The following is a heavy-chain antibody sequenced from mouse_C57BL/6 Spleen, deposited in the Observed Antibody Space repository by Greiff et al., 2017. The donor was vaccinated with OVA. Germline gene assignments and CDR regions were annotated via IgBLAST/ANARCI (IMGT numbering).Heavy chain of an antibody. CDR2: ISYDGSN. V-gene: IGHV3-6*01. CDR1: GYSITSDYY. D-gene: IGHD1-1*01. Sequence: EVQLQESGPGLVKPSQSLSLTCSVTGYSITSDYYWNWIRQFPGNKLEWMGYISYDGSNNYNPSLKNRISITRDTSKNQFFLKLNSVTTEDTATYYCARGGVVRYFDVWGTGTTVTVSS. J-gene: IGHJ1*03. CDR3: ARGGVVRYFDV.